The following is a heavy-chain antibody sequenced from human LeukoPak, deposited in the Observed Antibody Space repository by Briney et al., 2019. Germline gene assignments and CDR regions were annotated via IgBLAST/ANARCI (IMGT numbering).Heavy chain of an antibody. D-gene: IGHD1-26*01. CDR3: ARVPYSGSLRRAEYFQH. J-gene: IGHJ1*01. CDR2: INHSGST. CDR1: GFTFGDHA. Sequence: GSLRLSCTASGFTFGDHAMGWVRQAPGKGLEWIGEINHSGSTNYNPSLKSRVTISVDTSKNQFSLKLSSVIAADTAVYYCARVPYSGSLRRAEYFQHWGQGTLVTVSS. V-gene: IGHV4-34*01.